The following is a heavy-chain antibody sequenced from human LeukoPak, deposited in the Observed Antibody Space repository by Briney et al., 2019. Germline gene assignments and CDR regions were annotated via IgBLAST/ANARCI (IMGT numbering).Heavy chain of an antibody. CDR3: ARNYD. D-gene: IGHD3-16*01. Sequence: GGSLRLSCTASGFTFSSNWMTWVRQAPGKGLEWVANINQDGGEKYYVDSVKGRFAISRDNAKNSLYLQMNSLRVEDTAVYYCARNYDWGQGTLVTVSS. J-gene: IGHJ4*02. CDR1: GFTFSSNW. CDR2: INQDGGEK. V-gene: IGHV3-7*04.